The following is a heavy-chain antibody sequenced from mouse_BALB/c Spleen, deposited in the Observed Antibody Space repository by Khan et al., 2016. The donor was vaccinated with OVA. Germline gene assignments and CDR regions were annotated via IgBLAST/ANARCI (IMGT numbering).Heavy chain of an antibody. CDR2: INPSNGYT. J-gene: IGHJ3*01. CDR3: AREGAYYRSDGWFSY. CDR1: GYTFTTYT. Sequence: QVQLQQSGAELARPGASVKMSCKASGYTFTTYTMHWVKQRPGQGLEWIGYINPSNGYTNYNQKFKDKSTLTADKSSSTAYMPLSSLTSASSAVXYCAREGAYYRSDGWFSYWGQGTLVTVSA. D-gene: IGHD2-14*01. V-gene: IGHV1-4*01.